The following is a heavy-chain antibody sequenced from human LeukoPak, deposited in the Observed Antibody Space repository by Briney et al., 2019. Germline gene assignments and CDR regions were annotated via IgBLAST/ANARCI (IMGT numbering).Heavy chain of an antibody. J-gene: IGHJ5*02. Sequence: ASVKVSCKASGYTFTSYYMHWVRQAPGQGLEWMGIINPSGGSTSYAQKFQGRVTMTRDTSTSIVYMELSSLRSEDTAVYYCARRGYCSSTSCQNWFDPWGQGTLVTVSS. CDR1: GYTFTSYY. V-gene: IGHV1-46*01. CDR2: INPSGGST. CDR3: ARRGYCSSTSCQNWFDP. D-gene: IGHD2-2*01.